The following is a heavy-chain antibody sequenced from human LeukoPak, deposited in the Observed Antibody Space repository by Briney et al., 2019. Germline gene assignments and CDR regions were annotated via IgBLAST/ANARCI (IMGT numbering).Heavy chain of an antibody. CDR1: GFSVSSIY. D-gene: IGHD1-1*01. J-gene: IGHJ4*02. CDR2: LYTDGST. V-gene: IGHV3-53*01. Sequence: PGGSLRLSCVASGFSVSSIYMSWVRRAPGKGLEWVSLLYTDGSTYYANSVGGRFTISRDDSKNTIYLHMNGLRAEDTAIYYCARGGAHYWNPRYWGQGTLVTVSS. CDR3: ARGGAHYWNPRY.